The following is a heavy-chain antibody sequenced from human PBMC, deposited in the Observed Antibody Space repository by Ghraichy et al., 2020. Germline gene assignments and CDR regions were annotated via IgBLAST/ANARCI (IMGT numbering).Heavy chain of an antibody. D-gene: IGHD2-21*01. CDR3: ARDNCGGNCYSYWFDP. CDR2: IYHSGTT. Sequence: SQTLSLTCAVSGYSISSGYHWGWIRQSPGKGLEGSGSIYHSGTTDLNPSLQSRVTMSVDTSKNEFSVKLNSVTAADTAVYFCARDNCGGNCYSYWFDPWGQGTLVTVSS. CDR1: GYSISSGYH. J-gene: IGHJ5*02. V-gene: IGHV4-38-2*02.